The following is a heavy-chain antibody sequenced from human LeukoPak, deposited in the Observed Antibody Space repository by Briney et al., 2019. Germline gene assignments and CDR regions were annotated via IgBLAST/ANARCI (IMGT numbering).Heavy chain of an antibody. J-gene: IGHJ4*02. CDR2: IIHILGIA. D-gene: IGHD1-7*01. Sequence: SAKVSRKPSRGSFSSYAISCVRAAPGRRLEWMGRIIHILGIANYAQKFQGRVTITADNSTSTAYMELSSLRSDDTAVYYCARGELGDYWGQGTLVTVSS. CDR3: ARGELGDY. CDR1: RGSFSSYA. V-gene: IGHV1-69*04.